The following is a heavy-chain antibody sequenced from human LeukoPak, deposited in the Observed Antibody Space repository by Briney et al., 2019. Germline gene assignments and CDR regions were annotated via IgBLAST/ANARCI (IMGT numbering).Heavy chain of an antibody. J-gene: IGHJ4*02. CDR1: GFTFSSYS. D-gene: IGHD3-10*01. Sequence: GGSLRLSCAASGFTFSSYSMNWVRQAPGKGLEWVSSISSGSSYIYYADSVKGRFTISRDNAKNSLYLQMNSLRAEDTAVYYCGESGTGDFDYWGQGSLVTVSS. CDR2: ISSGSSYI. V-gene: IGHV3-21*01. CDR3: GESGTGDFDY.